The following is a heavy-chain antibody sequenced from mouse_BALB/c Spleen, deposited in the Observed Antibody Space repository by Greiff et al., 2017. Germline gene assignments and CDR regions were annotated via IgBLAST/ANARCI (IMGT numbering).Heavy chain of an antibody. Sequence: EVKLMESGGGLVKPGGSLKLSCAASGFTFSSYTMSWVRQTPERRLEWVATISSGGSYTYYPDSVKGRFTISRDNAKNTLYLQRSSLKSEDTAMYYCTRSALGRLRAICFAYWGQGTLVTVSA. J-gene: IGHJ3*01. CDR1: GFTFSSYT. CDR3: TRSALGRLRAICFAY. V-gene: IGHV5-6-4*01. CDR2: ISSGGSYT. D-gene: IGHD1-1*01.